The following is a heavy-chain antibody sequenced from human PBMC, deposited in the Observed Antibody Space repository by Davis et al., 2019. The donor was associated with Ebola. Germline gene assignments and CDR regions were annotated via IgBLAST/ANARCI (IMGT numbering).Heavy chain of an antibody. Sequence: GESLKISCAASGFTFSSYSMNWVRQAPGKGLEWVSSISSGSSYINYADSVKGRFTISRDNAKNSLYLQMKSLRAEDTAVYYCARDEAIRMLQGVSFDYWGQGTLVTVSS. CDR1: GFTFSSYS. CDR3: ARDEAIRMLQGVSFDY. V-gene: IGHV3-21*01. D-gene: IGHD3-10*01. CDR2: ISSGSSYI. J-gene: IGHJ4*02.